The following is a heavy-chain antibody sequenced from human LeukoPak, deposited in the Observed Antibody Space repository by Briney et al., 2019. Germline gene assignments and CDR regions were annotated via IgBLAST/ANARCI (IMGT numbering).Heavy chain of an antibody. D-gene: IGHD1-26*01. CDR2: INHSGST. J-gene: IGHJ4*02. CDR1: GGSVTSTNW. Sequence: ASETLSLTCGVSGGSVTSTNWWTWVRQPPGKGLEWIGEINHSGSTNYNPSLKSRVTISVDTSKNQFSLKLSSVTAADTAVYYCSRESGAFSPFGYWGQGTLVTVSS. CDR3: SRESGAFSPFGY. V-gene: IGHV4-4*02.